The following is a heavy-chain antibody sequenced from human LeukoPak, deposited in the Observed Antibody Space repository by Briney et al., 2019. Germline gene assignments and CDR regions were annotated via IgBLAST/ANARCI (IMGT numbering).Heavy chain of an antibody. V-gene: IGHV3-30-3*01. J-gene: IGHJ5*02. D-gene: IGHD2-2*01. CDR2: ISYDGSNK. CDR3: ARDRYMFGVVPAATNWFDP. Sequence: PGGSLRLSCAASGFTFSSYAMHWVRQAPGKGLEWVAVISYDGSNKYYADSVKGRFTISRDNSKNTLYLQMNSLRAEDTAVYYCARDRYMFGVVPAATNWFDPWGQGTLVTVSS. CDR1: GFTFSSYA.